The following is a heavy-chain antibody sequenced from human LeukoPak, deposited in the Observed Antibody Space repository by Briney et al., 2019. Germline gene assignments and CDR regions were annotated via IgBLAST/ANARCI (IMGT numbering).Heavy chain of an antibody. CDR3: ARAKDSSSWSPGNWFDP. Sequence: SETLSLTCTVSGGSISSSNWWSWVRQPPGKGLEWIGEIYHSGSTNYNPSLKSRVTISVDKSKNQFSLMLSSVTAADTAVYYCARAKDSSSWSPGNWFDPWGQGTLVTVSS. CDR2: IYHSGST. D-gene: IGHD6-13*01. J-gene: IGHJ5*02. V-gene: IGHV4-4*02. CDR1: GGSISSSNW.